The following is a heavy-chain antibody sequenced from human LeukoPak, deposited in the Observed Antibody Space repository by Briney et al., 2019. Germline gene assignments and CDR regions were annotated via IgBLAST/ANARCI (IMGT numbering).Heavy chain of an antibody. Sequence: SETLSLTCAVYGGSFSGYYWSWVRQPPGKGLEWIGEINHSGSTNYNPSLKSRVTISVDTSKNQFSLKLSSVTAADTAVYYCASRVPYNWNDLLDYWGQGTLVTVSS. V-gene: IGHV4-34*01. CDR3: ASRVPYNWNDLLDY. CDR1: GGSFSGYY. CDR2: INHSGST. J-gene: IGHJ4*02. D-gene: IGHD1-1*01.